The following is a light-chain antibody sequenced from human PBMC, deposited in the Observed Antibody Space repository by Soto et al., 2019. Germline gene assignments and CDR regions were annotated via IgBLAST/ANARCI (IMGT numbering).Light chain of an antibody. CDR2: GAS. J-gene: IGKJ2*01. Sequence: EIVLTQSPDTLSLSPGDRATLSCRASQSVSAGYLAWYQQKPGQAPRLLISGASIRASGIPDRFSGSESGTEFTLTISRLEPEDFGVYYCQQYGSSLYTFDQGTKLMIK. V-gene: IGKV3-20*01. CDR1: QSVSAGY. CDR3: QQYGSSLYT.